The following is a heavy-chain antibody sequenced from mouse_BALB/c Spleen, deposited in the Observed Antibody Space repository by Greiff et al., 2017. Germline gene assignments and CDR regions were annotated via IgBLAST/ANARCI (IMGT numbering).Heavy chain of an antibody. CDR1: GFTFSSYT. J-gene: IGHJ2*01. D-gene: IGHD1-1*02. V-gene: IGHV5-12-2*01. CDR3: ARHSLFYFDY. Sequence: DVKLVESGGGLVQPGGSLKLSCAASGFTFSSYTMSWVRQTPEKRLEWVAYISNGGGSTYYPDTVKGRFTISRDNAKNTLYLQMSSLKSEDTAMYYCARHSLFYFDYWGQGTTLTVSS. CDR2: ISNGGGST.